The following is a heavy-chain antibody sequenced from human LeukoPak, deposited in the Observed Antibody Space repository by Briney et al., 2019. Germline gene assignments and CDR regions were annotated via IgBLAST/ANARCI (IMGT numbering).Heavy chain of an antibody. CDR2: IFYTGKT. CDR1: GGSVYTSDYY. Sequence: PSETLSLTCTVSGGSVYTSDYYWGWVRQPPGKGPEWIGDIFYTGKTNYNPSLKSRVSISIDTSKNQFSLKLSSVTAADTAVYYCARASRDGYNYVYYMDVWGKGTTVTVSS. V-gene: IGHV4-61*08. D-gene: IGHD5-24*01. J-gene: IGHJ6*03. CDR3: ARASRDGYNYVYYMDV.